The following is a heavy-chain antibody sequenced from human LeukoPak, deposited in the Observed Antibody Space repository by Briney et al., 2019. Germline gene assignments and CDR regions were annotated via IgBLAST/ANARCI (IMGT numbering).Heavy chain of an antibody. CDR1: GFTFSSYA. D-gene: IGHD3-10*01. V-gene: IGHV3-23*01. CDR2: ISGSGSNK. CDR3: AKGLEDYYGSGSYY. Sequence: PGGSLRLSCVASGFTFSSYAMSWVRQAPGKGLEWVSGISGSGSNKGYADSVKGWFTISRDNSKSMLYLQMNSLRAEDTAVYYCAKGLEDYYGSGSYYWGQGTLVTVSS. J-gene: IGHJ4*02.